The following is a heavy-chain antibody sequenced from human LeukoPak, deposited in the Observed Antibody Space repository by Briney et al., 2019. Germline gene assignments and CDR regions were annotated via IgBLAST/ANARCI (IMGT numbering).Heavy chain of an antibody. CDR1: GDSVSSNSAA. CDR3: ARAYSSSWYRGDGLEN. D-gene: IGHD6-13*01. CDR2: TYYRSKWYN. Sequence: SQTLSLTCAISGDSVSSNSAAWNWIRQSPSRGLEWLGRTYYRSKWYNDYAVSVKSRITINPDTSKNQFSLQLNSVTPEDTAVYYCARAYSSSWYRGDGLENWGQGTLSPSPQ. J-gene: IGHJ4*02. V-gene: IGHV6-1*01.